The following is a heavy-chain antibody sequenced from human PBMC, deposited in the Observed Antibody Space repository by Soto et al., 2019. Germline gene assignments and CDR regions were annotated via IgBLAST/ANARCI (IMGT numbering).Heavy chain of an antibody. Sequence: EVLLVETGGGLIQPGGSLRLACAASGFTVSNNYMTWVRQAPGKGLEWVSVLYIGGSTYYADSVKGRFTISRDNSKNTFYLQMHILSAEDTAMYYCARARGGGGITYNYSVDCWGHGSQVTVSS. J-gene: IGHJ4*01. D-gene: IGHD3-16*01. CDR1: GFTVSNNY. CDR2: LYIGGST. CDR3: ARARGGGGITYNYSVDC. V-gene: IGHV3-53*02.